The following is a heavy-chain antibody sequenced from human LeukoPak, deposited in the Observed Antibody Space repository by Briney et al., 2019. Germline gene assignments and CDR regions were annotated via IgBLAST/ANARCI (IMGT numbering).Heavy chain of an antibody. D-gene: IGHD5-12*01. CDR2: ISAYNGNT. Sequence: ASVKVSCKASGYTFTSYGISWVRRAPGQGLEWMGWISAYNGNTNYAQKFQGRVTMTEDTSTDTAYMELSSLRSEDTAVYYCATDRDSGYDLFYWGQGTLVTVSS. J-gene: IGHJ4*02. V-gene: IGHV1-18*01. CDR1: GYTFTSYG. CDR3: ATDRDSGYDLFY.